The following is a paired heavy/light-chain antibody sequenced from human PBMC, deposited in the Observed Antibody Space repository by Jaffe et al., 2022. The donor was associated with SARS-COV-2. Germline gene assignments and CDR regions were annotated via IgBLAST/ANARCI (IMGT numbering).Heavy chain of an antibody. V-gene: IGHV4-39*01. D-gene: IGHD3-10*01. CDR3: AYYYGSGTYYGDNWFDP. Sequence: LQLQESGPGLVKPSETLSLTCSVYGGSISSSSYYWGWIRQPPGKGPEWIASIHYSGSIYYNPSLKSRVTMSVDMSRHQFSLNLSSVTAADTAVYYCAYYYGSGTYYGDNWFDPWGQGTLVTVSS. CDR1: GGSISSSSYY. CDR2: IHYSGSI. J-gene: IGHJ5*02.
Light chain of an antibody. CDR2: GNN. Sequence: QSVLTQPPSVSGAPGQRVTISCRGSSSNIGAGYDVHWYQQFPGTAPRRLIYGNNNRPSGVPDRFSGSKSGTSASLAITGLQAEDEANYYCQSYDRSLSGFVVFGGGTKLTVL. J-gene: IGLJ2*01. V-gene: IGLV1-40*01. CDR1: SSNIGAGYD. CDR3: QSYDRSLSGFVV.